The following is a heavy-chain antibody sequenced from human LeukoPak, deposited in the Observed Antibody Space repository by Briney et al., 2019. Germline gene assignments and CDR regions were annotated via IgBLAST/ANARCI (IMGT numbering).Heavy chain of an antibody. D-gene: IGHD3-22*01. CDR3: AKRADSSAHSFDY. CDR2: IRSSDSTT. Sequence: GGSLRLSCAASGFSFSRYGMKWVRQAPGKGLEWLSYIRSSDSTTYYADSVKGRFTISRDNTKNSLYLQVDSLRVEDTAVYYCAKRADSSAHSFDYWGQGTLVTVSS. V-gene: IGHV3-48*04. J-gene: IGHJ4*02. CDR1: GFSFSRYG.